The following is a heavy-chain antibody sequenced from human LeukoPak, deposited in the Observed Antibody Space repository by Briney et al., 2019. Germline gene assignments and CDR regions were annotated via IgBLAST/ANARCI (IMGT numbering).Heavy chain of an antibody. CDR2: ISWNSGSI. D-gene: IGHD6-13*01. CDR3: AKGPEGVIAAAGTGHPFDY. Sequence: PGRSLRLSCAASGFTFDDYAMHWVRQAPGKGLEWVSGISWNSGSIGYADSVKGRFTISRDNAKNSLYLQMNSLRAEDTALYYCAKGPEGVIAAAGTGHPFDYWGQGTLVTVSS. J-gene: IGHJ4*02. CDR1: GFTFDDYA. V-gene: IGHV3-9*01.